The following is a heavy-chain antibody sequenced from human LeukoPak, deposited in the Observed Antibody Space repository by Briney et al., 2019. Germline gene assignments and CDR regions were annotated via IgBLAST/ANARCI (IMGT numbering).Heavy chain of an antibody. Sequence: GESLKISCKGSGYSFTSYWIGWVRPMPGKGLEWMGIIYPGDSDTRYSPSFQGQVTISADKSISTAYLQWSSLKASDTAMYYCARLDGYDILTGRGYFDYWGQGTLVTVSS. J-gene: IGHJ4*02. CDR1: GYSFTSYW. D-gene: IGHD3-9*01. CDR3: ARLDGYDILTGRGYFDY. CDR2: IYPGDSDT. V-gene: IGHV5-51*01.